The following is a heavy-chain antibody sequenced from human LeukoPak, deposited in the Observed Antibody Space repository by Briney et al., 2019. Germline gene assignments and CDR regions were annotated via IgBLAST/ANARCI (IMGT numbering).Heavy chain of an antibody. CDR3: ARGLKGYCSSTSCYPYWKSAFDI. V-gene: IGHV4-34*01. Sequence: PSETPSLTCAVYGGSFSGYYWSWIRQPPGKGLEWIGEINHSGSTNYNPSLKSRVTISVDTSKNQFSLKLSSVTAADTAVYYCARGLKGYCSSTSCYPYWKSAFDIWGQGTMVTVSS. CDR1: GGSFSGYY. CDR2: INHSGST. J-gene: IGHJ3*02. D-gene: IGHD2-2*01.